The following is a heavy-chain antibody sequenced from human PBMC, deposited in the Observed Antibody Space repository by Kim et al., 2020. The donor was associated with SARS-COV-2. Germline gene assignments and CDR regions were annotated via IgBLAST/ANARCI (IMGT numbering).Heavy chain of an antibody. D-gene: IGHD7-27*01. CDR3: ARDPGSGVPDY. V-gene: IGHV4-59*01. Sequence: TNYHPPLKSRVTISVDTSKNQFSLKLSSVTAADTAVYYCARDPGSGVPDYWGQGTLVTVSS. J-gene: IGHJ4*02. CDR2: T.